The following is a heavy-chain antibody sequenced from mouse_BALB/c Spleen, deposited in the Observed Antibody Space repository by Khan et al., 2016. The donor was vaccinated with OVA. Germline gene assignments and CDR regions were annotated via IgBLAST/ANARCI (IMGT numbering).Heavy chain of an antibody. CDR3: ARNFLYYCGSSPFAY. J-gene: IGHJ3*01. D-gene: IGHD1-1*01. V-gene: IGHV9-2-1*01. CDR2: INTETGEP. Sequence: QIQLVQSGPELKKPGETVKISCKASGYTFTDYSMHWVKQAPGKGLKWMGWINTETGEPTYADDFKGRFAFSLETSASTAYLQINNLKNEDTATDFSARNFLYYCGSSPFAYWGKGTLVTVSA. CDR1: GYTFTDYS.